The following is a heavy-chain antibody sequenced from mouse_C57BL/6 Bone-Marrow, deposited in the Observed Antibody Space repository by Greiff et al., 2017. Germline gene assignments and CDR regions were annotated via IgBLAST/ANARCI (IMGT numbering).Heavy chain of an antibody. V-gene: IGHV1-50*01. CDR1: GYTFTSYW. CDR3: ARYYSNSY. D-gene: IGHD2-5*01. CDR2: IDPSDSYT. J-gene: IGHJ4*01. Sequence: QVQLQQPGAELVKPGASVKLSCKASGYTFTSYWMQWVKQRPGQGLEWIGEIDPSDSYTNYNQKFKGKATLTVDTSSSTAYMQLSSLTSEDSAVYYCARYYSNSYWGQGTSVTVSS.